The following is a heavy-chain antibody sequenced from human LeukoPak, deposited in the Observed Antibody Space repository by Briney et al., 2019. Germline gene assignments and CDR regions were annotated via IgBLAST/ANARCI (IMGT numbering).Heavy chain of an antibody. V-gene: IGHV4-61*02. CDR3: ARDGFTGGIDY. D-gene: IGHD2-8*02. CDR2: IYTSGST. Sequence: SETLSLTCTVSGGSISSGSYYWSWIRQPAGKGLEWIGRIYTSGSTNYNPSLKSRVTISVDTSKNQFSLKLSSVTAADTAVYYCARDGFTGGIDYWGQGTLVTVSS. J-gene: IGHJ4*02. CDR1: GGSISSGSYY.